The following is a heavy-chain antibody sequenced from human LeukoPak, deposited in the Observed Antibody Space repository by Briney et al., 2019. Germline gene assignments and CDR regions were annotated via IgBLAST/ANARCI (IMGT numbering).Heavy chain of an antibody. CDR1: GFTFSSYG. Sequence: GGSLRLSCAASGFTFSSYGMHWVRQAPGKGLEWVAVIWYDGSNKYYADSVKARFTISRDNSKNTLYLQMNSLRAEDTAVYYCARDRGESSGWKKVYFDYGGQGPLATVSS. D-gene: IGHD6-19*01. CDR2: IWYDGSNK. CDR3: ARDRGESSGWKKVYFDY. J-gene: IGHJ4*02. V-gene: IGHV3-33*01.